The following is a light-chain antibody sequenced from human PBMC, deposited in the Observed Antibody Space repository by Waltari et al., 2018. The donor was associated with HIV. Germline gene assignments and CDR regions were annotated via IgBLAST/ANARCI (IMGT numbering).Light chain of an antibody. CDR3: QSYDSNLSGL. J-gene: IGLJ2*01. CDR2: GNS. CDR1: SSNNGAGYD. V-gene: IGLV1-40*01. Sequence: QSELTQPPSVSAAPGQRVTLPCTGSSSNNGAGYDVHWYQQVPGRAPKVVSYGNSNRPSGVPDRFSGSKSGSSASLVITGLQSEDEADYYCQSYDSNLSGLFGGGTKVTVL.